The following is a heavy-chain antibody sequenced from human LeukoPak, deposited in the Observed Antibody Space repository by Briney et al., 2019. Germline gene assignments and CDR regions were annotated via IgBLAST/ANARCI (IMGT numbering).Heavy chain of an antibody. V-gene: IGHV3-15*01. D-gene: IGHD6-6*01. CDR1: GFTFSNAW. J-gene: IGHJ6*03. Sequence: GGSPRLSCAASGFTFSNAWMSWVRQAPGKGLEWVGRIKSKTDGGTTDYAAPVKGRFTISRDNSKNTLYLQMNSLRAEDTAVYYCAKVGSNSSSSKKVTYYYYYMDVWGKGTTVTVSS. CDR3: AKVGSNSSSSKKVTYYYYYMDV. CDR2: IKSKTDGGTT.